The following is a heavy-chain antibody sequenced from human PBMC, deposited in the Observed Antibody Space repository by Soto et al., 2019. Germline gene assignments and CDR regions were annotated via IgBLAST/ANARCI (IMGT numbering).Heavy chain of an antibody. CDR3: ARDSAADPEETQYFDY. D-gene: IGHD6-13*01. Sequence: GASVKVSCKASGYTFTSYGISWVRQAPGQGLEWMGRISPIIGIANYAQKVQGRVTITADKSTSTAYMELSSLRSEDTAVYYCARDSAADPEETQYFDYWGQGTLVTVSS. J-gene: IGHJ4*02. CDR1: GYTFTSYG. CDR2: ISPIIGIA. V-gene: IGHV1-69*04.